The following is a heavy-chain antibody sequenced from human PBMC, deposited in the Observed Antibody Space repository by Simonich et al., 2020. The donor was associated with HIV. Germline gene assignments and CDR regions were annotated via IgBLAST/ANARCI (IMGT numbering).Heavy chain of an antibody. Sequence: QVQLQESGPGLVKPSETLSLICTVSGGSISRYYWSWIRQPAGKGLEWIGRIYTSGITYNSPSLKSRVTISVDKSKNQFSLKLSSVTAADTAVYYCARHHELGMGWFDPWGQGTLVTVSS. V-gene: IGHV4-4*07. CDR2: IYTSGIT. D-gene: IGHD7-27*01. CDR1: GGSISRYY. CDR3: ARHHELGMGWFDP. J-gene: IGHJ5*02.